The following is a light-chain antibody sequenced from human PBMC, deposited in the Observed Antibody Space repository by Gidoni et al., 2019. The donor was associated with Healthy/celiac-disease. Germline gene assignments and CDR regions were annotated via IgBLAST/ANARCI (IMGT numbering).Light chain of an antibody. V-gene: IGLV3-1*01. CDR2: QDS. CDR1: KLGDKY. CDR3: QAWDSSTGGV. J-gene: IGLJ1*01. Sequence: SYELTQPPSVSVSPGQTASITCPGDKLGDKYACWYQQKPGQSPVLVIYQDSKRPSGIPERFSGSNSGNTATLTISGTQAMDEADYYCQAWDSSTGGVFGTGTKVTVX.